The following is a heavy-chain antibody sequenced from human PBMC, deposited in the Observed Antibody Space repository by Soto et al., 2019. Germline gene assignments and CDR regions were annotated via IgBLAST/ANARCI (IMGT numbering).Heavy chain of an antibody. CDR2: VTPILGTA. J-gene: IGHJ6*02. CDR3: ARGQRITIFGVVIIEPEYYYYYYGMDV. V-gene: IGHV1-69*01. CDR1: GVTFSSYA. Sequence: QVQLVQSGAEVKKPGSSVKVSCKASGVTFSSYAISWVRQAPGQGLEWMGGVTPILGTANYAQKFQGRVTITADESTSTAYMELSSLRSEDTAVYYCARGQRITIFGVVIIEPEYYYYYYGMDVWGQGTTVTVSS. D-gene: IGHD3-3*01.